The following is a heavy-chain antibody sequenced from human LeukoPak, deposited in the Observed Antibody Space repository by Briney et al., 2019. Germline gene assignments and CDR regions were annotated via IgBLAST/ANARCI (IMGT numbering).Heavy chain of an antibody. D-gene: IGHD1-26*01. V-gene: IGHV1-18*01. Sequence: ASVTVSCKASGYIFTTYGISWVRQAPGQGLEWMGWISGYNDDTNYAQKLQGRVTMTTDTSTSTAYIELRSLTSDDTAVYYCARDHGFSGGSYFDTFDIWGRGTMVTVSS. CDR3: ARDHGFSGGSYFDTFDI. CDR1: GYIFTTYG. J-gene: IGHJ3*02. CDR2: ISGYNDDT.